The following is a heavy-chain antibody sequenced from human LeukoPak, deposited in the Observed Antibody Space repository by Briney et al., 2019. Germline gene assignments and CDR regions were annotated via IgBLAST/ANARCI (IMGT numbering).Heavy chain of an antibody. CDR3: ARIAAAGTRVSDY. D-gene: IGHD6-13*01. V-gene: IGHV4-59*08. J-gene: IGHJ4*02. Sequence: SETLSLTCTVSGGSISSYYWSWIRQPPGKGLEWIGSIYHSGSTYYNPSLKSRVTISVDTSKNQFSLKLSSVTAADTAVYYCARIAAAGTRVSDYWGQGTLVTVSS. CDR2: IYHSGST. CDR1: GGSISSYY.